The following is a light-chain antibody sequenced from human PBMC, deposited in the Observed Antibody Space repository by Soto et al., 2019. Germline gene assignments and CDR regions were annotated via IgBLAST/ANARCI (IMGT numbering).Light chain of an antibody. CDR1: SSDVGSYDL. J-gene: IGLJ2*01. CDR2: EVS. Sequence: QSALTQPASVSGSPGQSITISCTGTSSDVGSYDLVSWYQQHPGKAPKLMIYEVSKRPSGVSNRFSGSKSGNTASQTISGLQAADEADYYCCSYAGSSTYVLFGGGTKLTVL. CDR3: CSYAGSSTYVL. V-gene: IGLV2-23*02.